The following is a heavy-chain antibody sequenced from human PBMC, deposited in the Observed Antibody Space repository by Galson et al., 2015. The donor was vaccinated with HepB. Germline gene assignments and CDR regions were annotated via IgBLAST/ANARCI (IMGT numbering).Heavy chain of an antibody. J-gene: IGHJ6*02. D-gene: IGHD5/OR15-5a*01. V-gene: IGHV4-61*02. CDR3: ARGWLVSTVPLAYYYYGLDV. CDR1: GGSINSGYHF. Sequence: TLSLTCAVSGGSINSGYHFWSWVRQPAGKGLEWIGRIFPGGSSNYNPSLKRRLTMSIDTSRSRFSLKVNSVTAADTAVYFCARGWLVSTVPLAYYYYGLDVWGQGASVTVSS. CDR2: IFPGGSS.